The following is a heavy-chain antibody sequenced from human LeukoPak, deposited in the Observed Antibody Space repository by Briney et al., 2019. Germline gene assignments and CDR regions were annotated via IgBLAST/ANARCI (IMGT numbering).Heavy chain of an antibody. CDR3: ARSTRLFPWYFDY. V-gene: IGHV3-53*01. D-gene: IGHD3-22*01. J-gene: IGHJ4*02. CDR2: LYIGGST. CDR1: GFTVSSNY. Sequence: GGSLRLSCAASGFTVSSNYMSWVRQAPGKGLEWVSVLYIGGSTYYADSVRGRFTISRDNSKNTLYLQMNNLRAEDTAVYYCARSTRLFPWYFDYWDQGTLVTVSS.